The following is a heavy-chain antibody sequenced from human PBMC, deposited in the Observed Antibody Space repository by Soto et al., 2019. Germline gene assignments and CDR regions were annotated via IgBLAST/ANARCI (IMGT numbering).Heavy chain of an antibody. CDR2: IYNSGST. CDR3: ARDRAFGSGISSYSPPDYYYYMDV. CDR1: GVSISSSY. D-gene: IGHD2-15*01. J-gene: IGHJ6*03. Sequence: QVQLQESGPGLVKPSETLSLTCTVSGVSISSSYWSWIRQPPGKGLEWIGYIYNSGSTNYNPSLKSRVTVSVDTSKNQVSLGLSSVTAADTAVYYCARDRAFGSGISSYSPPDYYYYMDVWGKGTTVTVS. V-gene: IGHV4-59*01.